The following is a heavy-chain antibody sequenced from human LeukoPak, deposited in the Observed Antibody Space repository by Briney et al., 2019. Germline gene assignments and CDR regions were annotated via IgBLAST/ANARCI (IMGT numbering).Heavy chain of an antibody. J-gene: IGHJ4*02. CDR1: GFTFNTYW. CDR2: INQDGSVR. D-gene: IGHD5-18*01. V-gene: IGHV3-7*03. Sequence: GGSLRLSCAASGFTFNTYWMIWVRQAPGKGLDWVANINQDGSVRYYMASVKGRFTISRDNAKNLVHLQMNSLRAEDTALYYCARGGTAMAEDYFEYWGQGALVTVSS. CDR3: ARGGTAMAEDYFEY.